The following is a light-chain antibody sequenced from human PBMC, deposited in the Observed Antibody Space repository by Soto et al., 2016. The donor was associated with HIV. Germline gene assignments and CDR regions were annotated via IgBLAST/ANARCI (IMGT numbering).Light chain of an antibody. V-gene: IGKV1-5*03. CDR2: KAS. Sequence: DIQLTQSPSTLSASVGDRVTITCQASQTVNTWLAWYQQKPGKAPKLLIYKASTLETGVPSRFSGSGSGTEFTLTINSLHPDDFATYYCQQYNSYPRTFGQGTKVDTK. J-gene: IGKJ1*01. CDR3: QQYNSYPRT. CDR1: QTVNTW.